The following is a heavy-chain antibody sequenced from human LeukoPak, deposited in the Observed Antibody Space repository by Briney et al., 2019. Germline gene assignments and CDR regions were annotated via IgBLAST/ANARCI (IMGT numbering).Heavy chain of an antibody. CDR3: ARHAGDCSCGSCCSVYCDD. D-gene: IGHD2-15*01. CDR1: GGSISSSSYY. J-gene: IGHJ4*01. CDR2: IYYSGST. V-gene: IGHV4-39*01. Sequence: SETLSLTCTVSGGSISSSSYYWGWIRQPPGKGLEWIGSIYYSGSTYYNPSLKGRVTISVDTSKNQFSLKLSSVTAADTAVYYCARHAGDCSCGSCCSVYCDDWCQGTLVTVS.